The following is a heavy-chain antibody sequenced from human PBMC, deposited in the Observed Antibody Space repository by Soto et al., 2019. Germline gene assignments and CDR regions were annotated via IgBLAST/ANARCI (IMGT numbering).Heavy chain of an antibody. CDR3: ARRAETNGWNGFGADKYYFDF. V-gene: IGHV1-8*01. CDR1: GYTFTSYD. Sequence: ASVKVSCKASGYTFTSYDIYWVRQATGQGLEWMGWMNPNTGNSGYAQKFQGRVTMTSDTSISTAHMELSSLRSEDTAVYYCARRAETNGWNGFGADKYYFDFWGQGTLVTV. CDR2: MNPNTGNS. D-gene: IGHD1-1*01. J-gene: IGHJ4*02.